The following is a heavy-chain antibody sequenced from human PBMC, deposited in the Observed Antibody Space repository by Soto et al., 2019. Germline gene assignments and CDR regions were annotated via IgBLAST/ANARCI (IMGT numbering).Heavy chain of an antibody. J-gene: IGHJ4*02. CDR1: GYSFTSYW. D-gene: IGHD3-22*01. V-gene: IGHV5-51*01. CDR3: ASSYYYDSSGYVDY. CDR2: FYPGDSDT. Sequence: GESLKISCKGSGYSFTSYWIGWVRQMPGKGLEWIGIFYPGDSDTRYSPSFQGQFTIAADKSISTAYLQWSSLKASDTAMYYCASSYYYDSSGYVDYWGQGTLVTVSS.